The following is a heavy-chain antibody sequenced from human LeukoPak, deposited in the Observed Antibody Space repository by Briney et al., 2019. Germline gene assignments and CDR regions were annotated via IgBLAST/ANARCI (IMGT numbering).Heavy chain of an antibody. D-gene: IGHD2-21*02. Sequence: ASVQVSCKASGYTFTGYYMHWVRQAPGQGLEGMGWINHNSGGTNYAQKLQGRVTMTMDTSINTDYMELSRLTADDTAVYYCGRLPIVVVAAIRCFDYWGQGTLVTVS. CDR1: GYTFTGYY. J-gene: IGHJ4*02. CDR2: INHNSGGT. CDR3: GRLPIVVVAAIRCFDY. V-gene: IGHV1-2*02.